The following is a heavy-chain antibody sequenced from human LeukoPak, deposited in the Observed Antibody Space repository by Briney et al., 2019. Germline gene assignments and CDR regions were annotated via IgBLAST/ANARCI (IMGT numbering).Heavy chain of an antibody. Sequence: ASVKVSCTASGYTFTSYGISWVRQAPGQGLEWMGWISAYNGNTNYAQKLQGRVTMTTDTSTSTAYMELRSLRSDDTAVYYCARDKPYYYDSSGYEPDFDYWGQGTLVTVSS. J-gene: IGHJ4*02. CDR1: GYTFTSYG. V-gene: IGHV1-18*01. D-gene: IGHD3-22*01. CDR2: ISAYNGNT. CDR3: ARDKPYYYDSSGYEPDFDY.